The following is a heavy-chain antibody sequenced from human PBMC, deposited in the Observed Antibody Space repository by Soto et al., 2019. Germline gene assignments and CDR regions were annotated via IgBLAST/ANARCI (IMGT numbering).Heavy chain of an antibody. D-gene: IGHD3-10*01. Sequence: PGGSLRLSCSTSGFTFSTYAMNWVRQAPGKGLEWVSALSGSGGTTYYADSVRGRFTISRDNSKNTLFLQISSLRAEDTALYYCAKQRAGYGSGSDTFYFDFWGQGTLVTVS. V-gene: IGHV3-23*01. CDR3: AKQRAGYGSGSDTFYFDF. CDR1: GFTFSTYA. CDR2: LSGSGGTT. J-gene: IGHJ4*02.